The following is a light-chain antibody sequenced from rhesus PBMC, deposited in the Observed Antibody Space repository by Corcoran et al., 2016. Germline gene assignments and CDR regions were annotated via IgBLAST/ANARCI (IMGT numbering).Light chain of an antibody. Sequence: DIQMTQSPSSLSASVGDTVTITCRASQSISSWLDWYQQKPGKAPNLLIYKASRLQSGVHSRCSGSGSGTDFTLTISSLQPEDFATYYCLRYSSSLTFGGGTKVEIK. CDR1: QSISSW. CDR2: KAS. V-gene: IGKV1-22*01. CDR3: LRYSSSLT. J-gene: IGKJ4*01.